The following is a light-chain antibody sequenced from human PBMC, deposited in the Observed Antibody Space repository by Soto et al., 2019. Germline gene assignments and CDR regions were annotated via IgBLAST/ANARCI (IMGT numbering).Light chain of an antibody. V-gene: IGKV1-5*01. J-gene: IGKJ2*01. CDR3: HQYSRYHT. CDR1: QSISSW. Sequence: DIQMTQSPSTLSASVGDRVTITCRASQSISSWLAWYQQKPGKAPKLLISDASNLESGVPSRFSGSGSGTEFTLTISSLQPDDFATYYCHQYSRYHTFGQGTRLEIK. CDR2: DAS.